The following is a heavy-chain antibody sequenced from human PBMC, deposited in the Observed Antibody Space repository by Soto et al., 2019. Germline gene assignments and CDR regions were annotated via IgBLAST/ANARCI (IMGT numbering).Heavy chain of an antibody. CDR2: MSVRSGPP. CDR1: GFNFRKFA. J-gene: IGHJ2*01. D-gene: IGHD4-17*01. CDR3: AKDQDNTDYYWIFDL. V-gene: IGHV3-23*01. Sequence: PGGSLRLSCAASGFNFRKFAMSWVRQAPGKGLEWVSGMSVRSGPPLYADSVKGRFTISRDNSKSTLYLEMNNLRPEDTAVYYCAKDQDNTDYYWIFDLWGRGTPVTVSS.